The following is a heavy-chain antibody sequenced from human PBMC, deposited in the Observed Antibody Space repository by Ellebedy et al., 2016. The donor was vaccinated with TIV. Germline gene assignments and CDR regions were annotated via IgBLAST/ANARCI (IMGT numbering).Heavy chain of an antibody. Sequence: GGSLRLSCAASGFTFSSYAMSWVRQAPGKGLEWVSAISGSGGSTYYADSVKGRFTISRDNSKNTLYLQMNSLRAEDTAVYYCARLLGEMGYYYGMDVWGQGTTVTVSS. CDR1: GFTFSSYA. D-gene: IGHD3-10*01. V-gene: IGHV3-23*01. CDR3: ARLLGEMGYYYGMDV. CDR2: ISGSGGST. J-gene: IGHJ6*02.